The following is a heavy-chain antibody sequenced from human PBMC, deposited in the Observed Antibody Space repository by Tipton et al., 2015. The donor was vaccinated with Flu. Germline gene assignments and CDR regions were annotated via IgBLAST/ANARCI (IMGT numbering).Heavy chain of an antibody. J-gene: IGHJ2*01. CDR1: RYSVSSDYY. D-gene: IGHD4-17*01. CDR2: IYHSGST. V-gene: IGHV4-38-2*01. Sequence: TLSLTCAVSRYSVSSDYYWGWIRQPPGKGLEWIGTIYHSGSTYFNPSLKSRVTISMDTSKNQFSLKLSSMTAADTAVYYCARMEWTVTTPRYFDLWGRGTLVTVSS. CDR3: ARMEWTVTTPRYFDL.